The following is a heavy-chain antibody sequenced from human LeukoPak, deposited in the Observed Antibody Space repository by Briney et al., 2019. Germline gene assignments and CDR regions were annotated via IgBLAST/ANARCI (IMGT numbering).Heavy chain of an antibody. CDR1: GGSISSSSYY. D-gene: IGHD3-10*01. Sequence: PSETLSLTCTVSGGSISSSSYYWGWIRQPPGKGLEWIGSISYSGSTYYNPSLKSRVTIFVDTSKNQFSLRLSSVTAADTAVYYCARRVGRWFGERAYYYNYMDVWGKGTTVTISS. J-gene: IGHJ6*03. V-gene: IGHV4-39*01. CDR3: ARRVGRWFGERAYYYNYMDV. CDR2: ISYSGST.